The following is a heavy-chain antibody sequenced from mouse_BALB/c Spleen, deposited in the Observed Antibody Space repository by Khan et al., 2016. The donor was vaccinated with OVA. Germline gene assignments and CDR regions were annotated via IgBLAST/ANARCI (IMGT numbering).Heavy chain of an antibody. CDR3: ARISSYWYSDV. J-gene: IGHJ1*01. V-gene: IGHV9-1*02. D-gene: IGHD6-2*01. Sequence: QVQLKQSGPELKKPGETVKISCKASGYTFTNYGMNWVKQAPGKGLKWVGWINTYTGEPTYADDFKGRFVFSLETSASTAYLQISNLKNEDMTTYFCARISSYWYSDVWGAGTTVTVSS. CDR1: GYTFTNYG. CDR2: INTYTGEP.